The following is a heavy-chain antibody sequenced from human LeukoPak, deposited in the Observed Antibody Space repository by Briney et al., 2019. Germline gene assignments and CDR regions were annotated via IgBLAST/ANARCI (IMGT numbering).Heavy chain of an antibody. CDR1: GGSISSYY. D-gene: IGHD3-16*01. V-gene: IGHV4-59*08. Sequence: SETPSLTCTVSGGSISSYYWSWIRQPPGKGLEWIGYIYYSGSTNYNPSLKSRVTISVDTSKNQFSLKLSSVTAADTAVYDCARRGGGGHRPFYYWGQGTLGTVFS. CDR3: ARRGGGGHRPFYY. J-gene: IGHJ4*01. CDR2: IYYSGST.